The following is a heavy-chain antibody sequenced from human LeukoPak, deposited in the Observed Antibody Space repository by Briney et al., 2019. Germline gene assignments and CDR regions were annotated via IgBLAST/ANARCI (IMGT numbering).Heavy chain of an antibody. J-gene: IGHJ4*02. V-gene: IGHV3-23*01. D-gene: IGHD3-9*01. CDR1: GFTFSSYA. CDR3: AKGGLRYFDWLLSFDY. Sequence: QPGGSLRLSCAASGFTFSSYAMSWVRQAPGKGLEWVSAISGSGGSTYYADSVKGRFTISRDNSKNTLYLQMNSLRAEDTAVYYSAKGGLRYFDWLLSFDYWGQGTLVTVSS. CDR2: ISGSGGST.